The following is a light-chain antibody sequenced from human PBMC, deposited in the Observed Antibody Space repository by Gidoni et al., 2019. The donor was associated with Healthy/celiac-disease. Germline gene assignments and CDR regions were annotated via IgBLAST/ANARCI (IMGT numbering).Light chain of an antibody. CDR1: SSNIGSSA. V-gene: IGLV1-44*01. CDR3: AAWDDSLNGHWV. Sequence: VLTQPPSAPGTPAHRVTIPCSRSSSNIGSSAVNCYHQLPGTAPTLLIYTNNQRPSGVPDRFSGSKSGTSASLVISGLQSEDDADYYCAAWDDSLNGHWVFGGGTKLTVL. J-gene: IGLJ3*02. CDR2: TNN.